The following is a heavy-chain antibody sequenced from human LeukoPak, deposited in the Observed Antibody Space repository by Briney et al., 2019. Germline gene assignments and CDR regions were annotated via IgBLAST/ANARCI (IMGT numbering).Heavy chain of an antibody. V-gene: IGHV3-30*04. CDR3: ARDYYMGIVDQ. CDR1: GFTFSNYI. CDR2: TSSDESIK. D-gene: IGHD3-22*01. Sequence: GGSLGLSCAASGFTFSNYITHWVRQAPGKGLEWVAVTSSDESIKIYADSVRGRLTISRDNAKNTLYLQMNSLRVEDTSVYYCARDYYMGIVDQWGQGTRVTVSS. J-gene: IGHJ5*02.